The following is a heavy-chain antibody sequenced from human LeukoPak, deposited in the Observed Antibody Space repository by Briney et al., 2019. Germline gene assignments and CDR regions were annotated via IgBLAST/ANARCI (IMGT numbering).Heavy chain of an antibody. CDR3: AAQYGSGSPYYFYAMDV. CDR1: GFKFSGHE. Sequence: GGSLRLSCAASGFKFSGHELNWVRQAPGKGLEWVAYISSSGATLHYAEFVRGRFTISRDNAKSSLYLQMSSLRAEDSAVYYCAAQYGSGSPYYFYAMDVWGQGTMVTVSS. CDR2: ISSSGATL. V-gene: IGHV3-48*03. J-gene: IGHJ6*02. D-gene: IGHD3-10*01.